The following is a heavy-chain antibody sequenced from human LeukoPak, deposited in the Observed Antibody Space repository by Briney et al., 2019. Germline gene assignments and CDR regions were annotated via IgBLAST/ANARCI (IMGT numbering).Heavy chain of an antibody. V-gene: IGHV1-18*01. Sequence: ASVKVSCKTSGYTFTNYGISWVRQAPGQGLEWMGWISTYDGNTDFVQKFQGRLIMTKDTVTNTTYMELTGLRSDDTAVYYCARDSGYTAMAYNWFDPWGQGTLVTVSS. J-gene: IGHJ5*02. CDR1: GYTFTNYG. D-gene: IGHD5-18*01. CDR3: ARDSGYTAMAYNWFDP. CDR2: ISTYDGNT.